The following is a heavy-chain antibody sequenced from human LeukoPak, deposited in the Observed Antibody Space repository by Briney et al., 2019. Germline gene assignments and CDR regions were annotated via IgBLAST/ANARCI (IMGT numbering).Heavy chain of an antibody. CDR2: ISGSGHDT. V-gene: IGHV3-11*03. CDR1: GFSFSDPY. CDR3: AKQLGYCSDGSCYFPY. D-gene: IGHD2-15*01. J-gene: IGHJ4*02. Sequence: GGSLRLSCSASGFSFSDPYMSSVPQTPAKGLEWNPYISGSGHDTNYADSVKGRFTVSRDNAKTSLYLQMNSLRAEDTAVYYCAKQLGYCSDGSCYFPYWGQGTLVTVSS.